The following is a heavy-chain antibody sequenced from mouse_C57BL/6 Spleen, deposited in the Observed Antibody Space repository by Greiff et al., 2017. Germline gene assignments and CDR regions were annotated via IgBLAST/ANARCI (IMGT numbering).Heavy chain of an antibody. CDR3: AREVYYYGSSYGGYFDY. J-gene: IGHJ2*01. Sequence: VQLQQSGPELVKPGASVKISCKASGYTFTDYYMNWVKQSHGKSLEWIGDINPNNGGTSYNQKFKGKATLTVDKSSSTAYMELRSLTSEDSAVYYCAREVYYYGSSYGGYFDYWGQGTTLTVSS. CDR1: GYTFTDYY. D-gene: IGHD1-1*01. V-gene: IGHV1-26*01. CDR2: INPNNGGT.